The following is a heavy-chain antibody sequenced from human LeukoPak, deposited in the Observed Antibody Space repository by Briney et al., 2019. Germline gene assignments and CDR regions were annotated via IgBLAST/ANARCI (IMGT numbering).Heavy chain of an antibody. D-gene: IGHD6-13*01. V-gene: IGHV1-2*02. CDR2: INPNSGGT. CDR1: GYTFTGYY. CDR3: ARDRDGAAAGLFDY. J-gene: IGHJ4*02. Sequence: ASVKVSCKASGYTFTGYYMHWVRQAPGQGLEWMGWINPNSGGTNYAQKFQGRVTMTRDTSISTAYMELSRLRSDDTAVYYCARDRDGAAAGLFDYWGQGTLVTVSS.